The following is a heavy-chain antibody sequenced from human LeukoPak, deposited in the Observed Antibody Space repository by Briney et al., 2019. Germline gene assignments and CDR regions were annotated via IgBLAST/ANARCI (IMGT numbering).Heavy chain of an antibody. CDR3: ARRVKHWGVSSWFDP. J-gene: IGHJ5*02. D-gene: IGHD7-27*01. CDR1: GYSISSGYY. V-gene: IGHV4-38-2*02. Sequence: SETLSLTCTVSGYSISSGYYWGWIRQPPGKGLEWVGSIYHSGSTYYNPSLKSRVTISVDTSKNQFSLKLSSVTAADTAVYYCARRVKHWGVSSWFDPWGQGTLVTVSS. CDR2: IYHSGST.